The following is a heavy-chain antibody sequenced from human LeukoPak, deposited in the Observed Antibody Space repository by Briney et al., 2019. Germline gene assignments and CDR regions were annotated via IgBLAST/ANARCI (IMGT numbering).Heavy chain of an antibody. CDR1: GFTFSSYW. CDR2: IKQDGSEK. D-gene: IGHD3-22*01. Sequence: GGSLRLSCAASGFTFSSYWMSWVRQAPGKGLEWVANIKQDGSEKYYVDSVKGRFTISRDNAKNSLYLQMNSLRAEDTAVYYCAREGYYDSSGYHYWGQGTLVTVSS. CDR3: AREGYYDSSGYHY. J-gene: IGHJ4*02. V-gene: IGHV3-7*01.